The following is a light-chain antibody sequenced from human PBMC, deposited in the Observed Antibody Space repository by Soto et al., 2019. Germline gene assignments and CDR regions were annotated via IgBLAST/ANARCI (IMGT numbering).Light chain of an antibody. J-gene: IGKJ1*01. CDR3: QQYNSYSWT. V-gene: IGKV1-5*01. Sequence: DIQMTQSPSTLSASVGDRVTITCRASQSISSWLAWYQQKPGKAPKLLIYDASSLESGVPSRFSGSGSGTEFTLTISSLQPDDFATYYCQQYNSYSWTFGQWPKV. CDR2: DAS. CDR1: QSISSW.